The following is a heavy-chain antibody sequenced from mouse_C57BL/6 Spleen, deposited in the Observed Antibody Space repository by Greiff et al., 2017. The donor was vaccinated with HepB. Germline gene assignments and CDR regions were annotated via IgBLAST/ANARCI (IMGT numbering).Heavy chain of an antibody. CDR2: IYPRGGNT. D-gene: IGHD1-1*01. V-gene: IGHV1-81*01. J-gene: IGHJ2*01. Sequence: QVQLQQSGAELARPGASVKLSCKASGYTFTSYGISWVKQRTGQGLEWIGEIYPRGGNTYYNEKFKGKATLTADKSSSTAYMELRSLTSEDSAVYFCARIITTVVDPYYFDYWGQGTTLTFSS. CDR1: GYTFTSYG. CDR3: ARIITTVVDPYYFDY.